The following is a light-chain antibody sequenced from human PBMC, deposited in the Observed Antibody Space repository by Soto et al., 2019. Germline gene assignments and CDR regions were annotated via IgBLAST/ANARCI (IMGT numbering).Light chain of an antibody. Sequence: EIVLTQSPASLSLSPGERATLSCRASQSVSSYLAWYQQKPGQAPMLLIYDASNRATGIPARFTGSGSWTDFPLTISILEPEDFAVYYCQQRSNWPPTFGQGTKLEIK. CDR2: DAS. CDR1: QSVSSY. J-gene: IGKJ2*01. V-gene: IGKV3-11*01. CDR3: QQRSNWPPT.